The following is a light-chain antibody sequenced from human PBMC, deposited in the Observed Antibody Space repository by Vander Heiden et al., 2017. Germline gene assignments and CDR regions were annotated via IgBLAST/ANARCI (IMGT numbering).Light chain of an antibody. CDR1: QSVSSSY. J-gene: IGKJ5*01. CDR2: GAS. CDR3: QQYCSSGIT. Sequence: EIVLTQSPGTLSLSPGESATLSCRASQSVSSSYLAWYQQKPGQAPRLLIYGASSSATGIPDRFSGSGSGTDFTLTISRLEPEDYAVYYCQQYCSSGITFGQGPRLEIK. V-gene: IGKV3-20*01.